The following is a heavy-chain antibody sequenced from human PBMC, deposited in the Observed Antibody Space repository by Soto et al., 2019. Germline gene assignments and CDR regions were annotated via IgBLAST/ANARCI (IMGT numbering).Heavy chain of an antibody. Sequence: QVTLKESGPVLVKPTETLTLTCTVSGFSLSNARMGVSWIRQPPGKALEWLAHIFSNDEKSYSTSLKSRLTISKXXSXSXXVLTMTNMDPVDTATYYCARIQIRAVAGTSNWFDPWGQGTLVTVSS. CDR2: IFSNDEK. V-gene: IGHV2-26*01. CDR1: GFSLSNARMG. D-gene: IGHD6-19*01. J-gene: IGHJ5*02. CDR3: ARIQIRAVAGTSNWFDP.